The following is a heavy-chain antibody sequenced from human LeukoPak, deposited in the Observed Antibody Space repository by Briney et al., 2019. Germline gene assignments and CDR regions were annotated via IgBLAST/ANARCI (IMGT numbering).Heavy chain of an antibody. V-gene: IGHV3-23*01. CDR2: ISGSGGST. CDR1: GFTFSSYA. Sequence: PGGSLRLSCAASGFTFSSYAMSWVRQAPGKGLEWVSAISGSGGSTYYADSVKGRFTISRDNSKNTLYLQMNSLRAEDTAVYYCAGCLWFGELLFWGIDYWGQGTLVTVSS. CDR3: AGCLWFGELLFWGIDY. J-gene: IGHJ4*02. D-gene: IGHD3-10*01.